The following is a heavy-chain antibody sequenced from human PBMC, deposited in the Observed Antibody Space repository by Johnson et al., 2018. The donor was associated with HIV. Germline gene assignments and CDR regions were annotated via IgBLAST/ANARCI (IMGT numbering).Heavy chain of an antibody. V-gene: IGHV3-30*04. CDR1: DFTFSNYA. J-gene: IGHJ3*02. Sequence: QVQLMESGGGVVQPGRSLRIYCAVSDFTFSNYAMHWVRLAPGKGLQWVGVSSYDDSNKYYADSVRGRFIISRDISKNTLYLQMDSLSPDDTALYYCARGRKDLEVADGLDNDGCEMWGQGTLVTVSS. D-gene: IGHD2-2*01. CDR2: SSYDDSNK. CDR3: ARGRKDLEVADGLDNDGCEM.